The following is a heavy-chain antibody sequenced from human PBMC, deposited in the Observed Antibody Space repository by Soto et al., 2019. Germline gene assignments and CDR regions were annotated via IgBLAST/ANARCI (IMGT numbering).Heavy chain of an antibody. Sequence: LRLSCAASGFTFSSYAMSWVRQAPGKGLEWVSAISGSGGSTYYADSVKGRFTISRDNSKNTLYLQMNSLRAEDTAVFYCAKAAYGDYTEFYYYYYGMDVWGQGTTVTVSS. CDR1: GFTFSSYA. CDR3: AKAAYGDYTEFYYYYYGMDV. J-gene: IGHJ6*02. V-gene: IGHV3-23*01. D-gene: IGHD4-17*01. CDR2: ISGSGGST.